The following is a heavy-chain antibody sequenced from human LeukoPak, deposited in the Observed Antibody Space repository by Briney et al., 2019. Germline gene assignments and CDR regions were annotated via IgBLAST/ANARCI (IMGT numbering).Heavy chain of an antibody. Sequence: ASVKVSCKASGYTFTSYYMHWVRQAPGQGLEWMGIINPSGGSTSYAQKFQGRVTMTRDTSTGTVYMELSSLRSEATAVHYCARSVRGVIIDEYYFDYWGQGPLVTVSS. CDR2: INPSGGST. J-gene: IGHJ4*02. CDR3: ARSVRGVIIDEYYFDY. V-gene: IGHV1-46*01. D-gene: IGHD3-10*01. CDR1: GYTFTSYY.